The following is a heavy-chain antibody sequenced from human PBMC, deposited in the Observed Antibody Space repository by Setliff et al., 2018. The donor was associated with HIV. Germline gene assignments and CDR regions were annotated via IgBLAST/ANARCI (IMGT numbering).Heavy chain of an antibody. Sequence: GGSLRLSCAASGFAFSGHQMSWVRQAPGKGLEWVAKIKQDGSDKYYVDSVKGRFTISRDNAKNSLYLQMNSLRAEDTAMYYCAKDRVPDGLWAIDYWGQGATVTVSS. CDR2: IKQDGSDK. V-gene: IGHV3-7*01. CDR3: AKDRVPDGLWAIDY. CDR1: GFAFSGHQ. D-gene: IGHD3-16*01. J-gene: IGHJ4*02.